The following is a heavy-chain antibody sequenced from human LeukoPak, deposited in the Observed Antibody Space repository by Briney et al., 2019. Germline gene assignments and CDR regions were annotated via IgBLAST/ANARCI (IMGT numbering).Heavy chain of an antibody. Sequence: QPGGSLRLSCGASRLTLSTYTMNWVRQAPGKGLEWVSHIAGRSDSIYYADSVKGRFTISRDKAKNSLHLQMKSLRAEDTAVYYCAKGGDHWGQGTLVTVSS. CDR2: IAGRSDSI. CDR1: RLTLSTYT. CDR3: AKGGDH. D-gene: IGHD3-16*01. V-gene: IGHV3-48*01. J-gene: IGHJ4*02.